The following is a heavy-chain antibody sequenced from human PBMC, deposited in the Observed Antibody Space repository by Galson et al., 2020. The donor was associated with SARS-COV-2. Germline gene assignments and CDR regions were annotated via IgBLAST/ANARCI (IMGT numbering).Heavy chain of an antibody. Sequence: HGGSLRLSCAASGFTVSSNYMSWVRQAPGKGLEWVSVIYSGGSTYYADSVKGRFTISRDNSKNTLYLQMNSLRAEDTAVYYCARVLCSSTSCYTDYYYGMDVWGQGTTVTVSS. V-gene: IGHV3-66*01. CDR3: ARVLCSSTSCYTDYYYGMDV. D-gene: IGHD2-2*02. J-gene: IGHJ6*02. CDR2: IYSGGST. CDR1: GFTVSSNY.